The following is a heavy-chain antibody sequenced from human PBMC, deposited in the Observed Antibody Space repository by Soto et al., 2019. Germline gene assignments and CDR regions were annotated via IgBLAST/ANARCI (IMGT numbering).Heavy chain of an antibody. V-gene: IGHV1-69*01. CDR1: GGTFSSYA. Sequence: QVQLVQSGAEVKKPGSSVKVSCKASGGTFSSYAISWGRQAPGQGLEWMGGIIPIFGTANYAQKFQGRVTITADESTSTADMEMGSLRSEDTAVYYCAREFPWIRGFDYWGQGTMVTVSS. D-gene: IGHD5-12*01. CDR3: AREFPWIRGFDY. CDR2: IIPIFGTA. J-gene: IGHJ4*02.